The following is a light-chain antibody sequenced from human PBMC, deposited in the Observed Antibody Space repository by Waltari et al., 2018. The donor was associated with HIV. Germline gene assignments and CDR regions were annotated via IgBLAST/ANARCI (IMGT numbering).Light chain of an antibody. CDR3: QQYGSSPLT. J-gene: IGKJ4*01. CDR2: GAS. CDR1: QRVSSSY. Sequence: IVLTQSPGTLSLSPGERATLSCRASQRVSSSYLAWYQQKPGQAPRLLIYGASSRATGIPDRFIGSGSGTDFTLTISRLETEDFAVYYCQQYGSSPLTFGGGTKVEIK. V-gene: IGKV3-20*01.